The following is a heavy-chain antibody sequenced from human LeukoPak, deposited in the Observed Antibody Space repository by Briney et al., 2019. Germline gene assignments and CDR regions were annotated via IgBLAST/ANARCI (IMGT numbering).Heavy chain of an antibody. CDR3: ARAFGWAPPRY. V-gene: IGHV4-59*01. CDR2: IYYSGST. CDR1: GGSISSYY. J-gene: IGHJ4*02. Sequence: SETLSLTCTVSGGSISSYYWSWIRQPPGKGLEWIGYIYYSGSTNYNPSLKSRVTISVDTSKNQFSLKLSSVTAADTAVYYCARAFGWAPPRYWGQGTLVTVSS. D-gene: IGHD3-10*01.